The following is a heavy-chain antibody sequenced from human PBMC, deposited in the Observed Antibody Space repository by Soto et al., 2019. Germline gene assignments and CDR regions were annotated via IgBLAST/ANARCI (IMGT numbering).Heavy chain of an antibody. D-gene: IGHD6-13*01. CDR2: IDPSDSYT. Sequence: GESLKISCKGSGYSFTSYWISWVRQMPGKGLEWMGRIDPSDSYTNYSPSFQGHVTISADKSISTAYLQSSSLKASDTAMYYCAGPVGSSLPGMDVWGQGTTVTVSS. V-gene: IGHV5-10-1*01. J-gene: IGHJ6*02. CDR3: AGPVGSSLPGMDV. CDR1: GYSFTSYW.